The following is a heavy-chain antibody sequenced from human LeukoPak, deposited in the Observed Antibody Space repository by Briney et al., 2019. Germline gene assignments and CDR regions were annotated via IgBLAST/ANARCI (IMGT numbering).Heavy chain of an antibody. D-gene: IGHD4-17*01. CDR3: TTVTTTGYDY. J-gene: IGHJ4*02. CDR1: GGSISSSSYY. V-gene: IGHV4-39*07. Sequence: PSETLSLTCTVSGGSISSSSYYWGWIRQPPGKGLEWIGSIYYSGSTYYNPSLKSRVTISVDTSKNQFSLKLSSVTAADTAVYYCTTVTTTGYDYWGQGTLVTVSS. CDR2: IYYSGST.